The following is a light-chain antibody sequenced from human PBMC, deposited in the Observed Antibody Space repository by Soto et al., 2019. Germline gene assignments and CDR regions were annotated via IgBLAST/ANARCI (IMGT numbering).Light chain of an antibody. CDR3: QQYFTTPWT. J-gene: IGKJ1*01. V-gene: IGKV4-1*01. Sequence: DIVMTQSPGSLAVSLGESATINCTSSQSVLHSSNNKNYLAWNQQKPGQPPKLLIYWASTRESGVPDRFSGSGSGTDFTLTISGLQAEDVAVYYCQQYFTTPWTFGQGTKVEIK. CDR1: QSVLHSSNNKNY. CDR2: WAS.